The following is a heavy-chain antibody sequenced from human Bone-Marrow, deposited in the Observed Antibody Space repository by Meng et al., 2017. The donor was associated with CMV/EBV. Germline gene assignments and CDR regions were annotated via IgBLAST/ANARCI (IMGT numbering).Heavy chain of an antibody. CDR2: IKSKTDGGTT. CDR1: FTFSNAW. D-gene: IGHD1-26*01. Sequence: FTFSNAWMSWGRQAPGKGLEWVGRIKSKTDGGTTDYAAPVKGRFTISRDDSKNTLYLQMNSLKTEDTAVYYCTTDGGAYSGSWGSDYWGQGTLVTVSS. V-gene: IGHV3-15*01. J-gene: IGHJ4*02. CDR3: TTDGGAYSGSWGSDY.